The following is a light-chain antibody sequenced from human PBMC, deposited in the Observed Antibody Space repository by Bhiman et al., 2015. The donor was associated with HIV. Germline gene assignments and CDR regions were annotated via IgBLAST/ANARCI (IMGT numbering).Light chain of an antibody. V-gene: IGLV3-21*04. CDR2: YDG. CDR3: QLWDTTSDPFVV. CDR1: DIGSKI. Sequence: SYMLTQPPSVSVAPGKTATITCGGNDIGSKIVHWYQQKPGQAPLLVISYDGDRPSGIPERFSGSKSGNTATLTISRAEAEDEADYYCQLWDTTSDPFVVFGGGTKLTVL. J-gene: IGLJ2*01.